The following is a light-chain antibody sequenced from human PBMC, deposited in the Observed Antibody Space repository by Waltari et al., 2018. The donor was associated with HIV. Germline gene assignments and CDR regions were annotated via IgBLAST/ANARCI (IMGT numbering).Light chain of an antibody. CDR2: INSDGSH. V-gene: IGLV4-69*01. CDR3: QTGTTGILV. Sequence: QLVLTQSPSASASPGASVKLTCTLSSGHSSYAIAWHQQQPEKGPRYLMKINSDGSHTRGDGIPDRFSGSSSGTERYLTSASLQSEEEAEYYCQTGTTGILVFGGGTKLTVL. J-gene: IGLJ2*01. CDR1: SGHSSYA.